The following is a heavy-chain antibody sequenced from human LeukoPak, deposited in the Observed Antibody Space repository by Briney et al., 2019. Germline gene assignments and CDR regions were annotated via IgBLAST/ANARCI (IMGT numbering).Heavy chain of an antibody. CDR3: VKTYGYCSSSGCYVFDY. CDR2: ITGNVDTT. V-gene: IGHV3-64D*09. CDR1: GFIFRNYA. D-gene: IGHD2-2*01. J-gene: IGHJ4*02. Sequence: GGSLRLACSASGFIFRNYAMHWVRQAPGKGLDYVSGITGNVDTTYYADSVKGRFTISRDNSKNTLSLQMSSLRAEDTAVYYCVKTYGYCSSSGCYVFDYWGQGTLVTVSS.